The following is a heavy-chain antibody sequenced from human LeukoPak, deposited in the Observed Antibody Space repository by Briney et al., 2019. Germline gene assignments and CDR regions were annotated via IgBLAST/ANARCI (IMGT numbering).Heavy chain of an antibody. CDR1: GFTFSSYS. Sequence: GGSLRLSCAASGFTFSSYSMNWVRQAPGKGLEWVSSISSSSSYIYYADSVKGRFTISRDNAKNSLYLQMNSLRAEDTAVYYCARDLNARGYSGSYCDYWGQGTLVTVSS. CDR3: ARDLNARGYSGSYCDY. J-gene: IGHJ4*02. V-gene: IGHV3-21*01. D-gene: IGHD1-26*01. CDR2: ISSSSSYI.